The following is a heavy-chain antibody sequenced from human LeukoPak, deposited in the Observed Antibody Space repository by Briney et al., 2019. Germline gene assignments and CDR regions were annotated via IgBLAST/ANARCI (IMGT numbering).Heavy chain of an antibody. CDR3: ARDLSGYCGSTSCYNWRAWFDP. D-gene: IGHD2-2*02. J-gene: IGHJ5*02. V-gene: IGHV1-69*05. CDR1: GGTFSSYA. Sequence: GASVKVSCKASGGTFSSYAISWVRQAPGQGLEWMGGIIPIFGTANYAQKFQGRVTITTDESTSTAYMELSSLRSEDTAVYYCARDLSGYCGSTSCYNWRAWFDPWGQGTLVTVSS. CDR2: IIPIFGTA.